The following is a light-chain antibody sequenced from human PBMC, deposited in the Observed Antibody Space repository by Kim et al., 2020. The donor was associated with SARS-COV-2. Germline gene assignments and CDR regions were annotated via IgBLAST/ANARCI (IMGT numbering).Light chain of an antibody. CDR2: RTS. CDR3: QLTYSRPLT. J-gene: IGKJ4*01. V-gene: IGKV1-39*01. Sequence: VGDSVTHTCRASQSIVDFLIWYKQRPRKAPDLLIFRTSSLQTGLPSMFSGSGSGTDFTLTISNLPPEDVGTYYCQLTYSRPLTFGRWTKVDIK. CDR1: QSIVDF.